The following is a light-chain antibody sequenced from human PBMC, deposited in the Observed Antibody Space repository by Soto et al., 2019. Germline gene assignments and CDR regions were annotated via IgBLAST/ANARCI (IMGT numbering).Light chain of an antibody. CDR2: KVS. V-gene: IGKV2-30*01. J-gene: IGKJ1*01. CDR3: LQATTSPWT. CDR1: QSLLYSDGDTY. Sequence: DVVMTQSPLSLSVTLGQSASISCRSSQSLLYSDGDTYLNWYHQRPGQSPRRLIHKVSKRDSGVPDKISGSGSGSDFTLEISRVEAEDVGVYYCLQATTSPWTFGQGTKVDI.